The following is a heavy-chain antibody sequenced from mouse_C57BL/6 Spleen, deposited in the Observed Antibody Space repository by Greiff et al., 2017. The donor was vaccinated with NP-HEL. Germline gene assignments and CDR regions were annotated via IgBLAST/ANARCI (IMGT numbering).Heavy chain of an antibody. V-gene: IGHV5-16*01. CDR3: ASFTTTERYFDV. Sequence: EVQLMESEGGLVQPGSSMKLSCTASGFTFSDYYMAWVRQVPEKGLEWVANINYDGSSTYYLDSLKSRFIISRDNAKNILYLQMSSLKSEDTATYYCASFTTTERYFDVWGTGTTVTVSS. CDR1: GFTFSDYY. J-gene: IGHJ1*03. CDR2: INYDGSST. D-gene: IGHD1-1*01.